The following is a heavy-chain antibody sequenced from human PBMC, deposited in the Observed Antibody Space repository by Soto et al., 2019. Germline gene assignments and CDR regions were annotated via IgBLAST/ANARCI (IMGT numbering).Heavy chain of an antibody. CDR2: IYYSGST. D-gene: IGHD3-3*01. CDR3: ARDRAGDNYDFRSGTGGAFDI. J-gene: IGHJ3*02. CDR1: GGSISSGDYY. V-gene: IGHV4-30-4*01. Sequence: PSETLSLTCTVSGGSISSGDYYWSWIRQPPGKGLEWIGYIYYSGSTYYNPSLKSRVTISVDTSKNQFSLKLSSVTAADTAVYYCARDRAGDNYDFRSGTGGAFDIWGQGTMVTVSS.